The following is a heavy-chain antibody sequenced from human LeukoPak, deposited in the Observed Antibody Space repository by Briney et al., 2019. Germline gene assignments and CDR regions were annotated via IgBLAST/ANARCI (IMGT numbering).Heavy chain of an antibody. CDR3: ARDLSYSSSWYGVPDY. V-gene: IGHV3-30*04. CDR2: ISYDGSNK. J-gene: IGHJ4*02. D-gene: IGHD6-13*01. CDR1: GCTFSSYA. Sequence: PGGSLRLSCAASGCTFSSYAMHWVRQAPGKGLEWVAVISYDGSNKYYADSVKGRFTISRDNSKNTLYLQMNSLRAEDTAVYYCARDLSYSSSWYGVPDYWGQGTLVTVSS.